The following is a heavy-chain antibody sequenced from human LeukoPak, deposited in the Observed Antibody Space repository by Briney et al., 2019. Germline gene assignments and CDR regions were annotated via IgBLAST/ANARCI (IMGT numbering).Heavy chain of an antibody. Sequence: GSLRLSCAASGFTFSSYGVHWVRQAPSKGLEWAAFIRYDGSNKYYAESVKGRFAISRDNSKNTLYLQMNSQRAEDTAVYYCARASTGNDGVQIDSWGQGTLVTVSS. V-gene: IGHV3-30*02. J-gene: IGHJ4*02. D-gene: IGHD1-1*01. CDR2: IRYDGSNK. CDR1: GFTFSSYG. CDR3: ARASTGNDGVQIDS.